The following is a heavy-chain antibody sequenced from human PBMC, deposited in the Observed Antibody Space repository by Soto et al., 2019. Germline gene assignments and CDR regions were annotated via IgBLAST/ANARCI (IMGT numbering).Heavy chain of an antibody. Sequence: SETLSLTCTVSGGSISSYYWSWIRQPPGKGLEWIGYIYYSGSTNYNPSLKSRVTISVDTSKNQFSLKLSSVTAADTAVYYCARDAYYDILTGYPLPYYYGMDVWGQGTTVT. CDR3: ARDAYYDILTGYPLPYYYGMDV. CDR2: IYYSGST. D-gene: IGHD3-9*01. J-gene: IGHJ6*02. CDR1: GGSISSYY. V-gene: IGHV4-59*01.